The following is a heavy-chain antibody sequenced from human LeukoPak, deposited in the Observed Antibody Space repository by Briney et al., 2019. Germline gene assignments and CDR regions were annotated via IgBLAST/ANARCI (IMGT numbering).Heavy chain of an antibody. D-gene: IGHD1-14*01. CDR3: ITPPD. Sequence: GGFLRLSCPASGISVSDAWMTWVRQVPGKGLEWVGRIKSKSAGGATDYAAPVKGRFTISRDDSKNTLYLQMNSLVIEDTAVYYCITPPDWGQGTPVTVSS. V-gene: IGHV3-15*01. J-gene: IGHJ4*02. CDR2: IKSKSAGGAT. CDR1: GISVSDAW.